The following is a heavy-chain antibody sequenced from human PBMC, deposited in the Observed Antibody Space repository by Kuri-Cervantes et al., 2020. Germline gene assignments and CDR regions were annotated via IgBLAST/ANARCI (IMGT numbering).Heavy chain of an antibody. V-gene: IGHV3-13*01. Sequence: LSLTCAASGFTLSSHDMHWVRQVIGKSLEWVSGIGVAGDIYYTGSVKGRFTISRDNSKNSLYLQMNSLRAEDTAVYYCARGVITFGGVIVTFDYWGQGTLVTVSS. CDR1: GFTLSSHD. CDR2: IGVAGDI. CDR3: ARGVITFGGVIVTFDY. J-gene: IGHJ4*02. D-gene: IGHD3-16*02.